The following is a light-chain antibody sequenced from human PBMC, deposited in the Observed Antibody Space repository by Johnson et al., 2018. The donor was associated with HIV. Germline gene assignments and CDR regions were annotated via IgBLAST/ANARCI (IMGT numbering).Light chain of an antibody. J-gene: IGLJ1*01. V-gene: IGLV1-44*01. CDR2: RNN. CDR3: ASWDDSLKGFYV. CDR1: SSNIGSNT. Sequence: QSVLTQPPSASGTPGQRVTISCSGSSSNIGSNTVNWYLHLPGTAPKLLIYRNNQRPSGVPDRFSGSKSGTSASLAISGLPAEDEADYYCASWDDSLKGFYVFGPGTKVTVL.